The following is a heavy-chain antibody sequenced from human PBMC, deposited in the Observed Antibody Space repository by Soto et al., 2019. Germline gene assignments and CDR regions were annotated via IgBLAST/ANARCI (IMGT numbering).Heavy chain of an antibody. D-gene: IGHD3-10*01. Sequence: PGGSLRLSCAASGFTFSSYAMSCVPQAPGKGLEWVSAISGSGGSTYYADSVKGRFTISRDNSKHTLYLQMNSLRAEDTAVYYCAKAADYYGSTESAVWGQGTTVTVSS. CDR2: ISGSGGST. CDR1: GFTFSSYA. V-gene: IGHV3-23*01. CDR3: AKAADYYGSTESAV. J-gene: IGHJ6*02.